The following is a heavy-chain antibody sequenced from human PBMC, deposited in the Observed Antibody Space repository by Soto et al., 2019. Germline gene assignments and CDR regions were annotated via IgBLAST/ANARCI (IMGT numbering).Heavy chain of an antibody. V-gene: IGHV4-59*01. J-gene: IGHJ6*02. D-gene: IGHD2-2*01. CDR3: ASSLGYCSSTSCYPYYYGMDV. CDR2: IYYSGST. CDR1: GGSISSYY. Sequence: SETLSLTCTVSGGSISSYYWSWIRQPPGKGLEWIGYIYYSGSTNYNPSLKSRVTISVDTSKNQFSLKLSSVTAADTAVYYCASSLGYCSSTSCYPYYYGMDVWGQGTTVTV.